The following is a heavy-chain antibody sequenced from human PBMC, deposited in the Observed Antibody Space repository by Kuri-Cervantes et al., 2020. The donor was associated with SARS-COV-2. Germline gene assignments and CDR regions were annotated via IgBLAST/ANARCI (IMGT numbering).Heavy chain of an antibody. CDR2: INSGGST. D-gene: IGHD6-19*01. CDR1: GFAVNSFY. J-gene: IGHJ4*02. Sequence: GESLKISCAASGFAVNSFYMSWVRQAPGKGLEWISNINSGGSTYYADSVKGRFTISRDNSKNTLYLQMNSLRAEDTAVYYCARDDGIAVAGTSFLFDYWGQGTLVTVSS. CDR3: ARDDGIAVAGTSFLFDY. V-gene: IGHV3-66*02.